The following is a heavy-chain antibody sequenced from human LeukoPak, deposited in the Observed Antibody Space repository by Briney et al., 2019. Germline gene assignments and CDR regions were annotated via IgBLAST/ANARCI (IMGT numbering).Heavy chain of an antibody. D-gene: IGHD2-15*01. V-gene: IGHV4-61*02. Sequence: SETLSLTCTVSGASISSGSYYWTWIRQPAGKGLEWIGRMHSSGRTSYSPSLKSRVTISVDTSKNQFSLKLSSVTAADTAVYYCARQRCVSGRCYHTNVFDIWGQGTMVTISS. CDR2: MHSSGRT. CDR1: GASISSGSYY. J-gene: IGHJ3*02. CDR3: ARQRCVSGRCYHTNVFDI.